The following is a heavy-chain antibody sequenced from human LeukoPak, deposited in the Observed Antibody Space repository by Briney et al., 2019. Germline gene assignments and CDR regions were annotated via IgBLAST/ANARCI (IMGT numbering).Heavy chain of an antibody. CDR3: ARDSRASYDLRSNLDY. CDR2: INAGNGNA. Sequence: ASVKVSCKASGYTFTSYAMHWVRQAPGQRLEWMGWINAGNGNAKYSQKLQGRVTITRDTSATTAYMELSSLGSEDTAVYYCARDSRASYDLRSNLDYWGQGTLVTVSS. D-gene: IGHD1-26*01. CDR1: GYTFTSYA. V-gene: IGHV1-3*01. J-gene: IGHJ4*02.